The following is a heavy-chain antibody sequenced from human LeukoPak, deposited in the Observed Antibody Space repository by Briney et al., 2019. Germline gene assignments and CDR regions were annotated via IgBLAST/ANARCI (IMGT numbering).Heavy chain of an antibody. Sequence: ASVKVSCKASGHTFTGYYMHWVRQAPGQGLEWMGWINPNSGGTNYAQKFQGRVTMTRDTSISTAYMELSRLRSDDTAVYYCARSYGEADAFDIWGQGTMVTVSS. CDR3: ARSYGEADAFDI. CDR2: INPNSGGT. J-gene: IGHJ3*02. CDR1: GHTFTGYY. D-gene: IGHD3-10*01. V-gene: IGHV1-2*02.